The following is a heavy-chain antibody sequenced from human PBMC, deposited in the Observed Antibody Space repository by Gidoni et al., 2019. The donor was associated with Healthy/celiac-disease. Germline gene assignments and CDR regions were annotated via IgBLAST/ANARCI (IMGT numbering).Heavy chain of an antibody. CDR1: GGPFSSDA. J-gene: IGHJ6*03. Sequence: QEQLVQSGAEVQKHGSSVTVPGKASGGPFSSDAISWVRQAPGQGLEWMGGIIPIFGTANYAQKFQGRVTITADESTSTAYIELSSLRSEDTAVYYCASSYYYGSGSSDYYMDVWGKGTTVTVSS. V-gene: IGHV1-69*01. CDR3: ASSYYYGSGSSDYYMDV. CDR2: IIPIFGTA. D-gene: IGHD3-10*01.